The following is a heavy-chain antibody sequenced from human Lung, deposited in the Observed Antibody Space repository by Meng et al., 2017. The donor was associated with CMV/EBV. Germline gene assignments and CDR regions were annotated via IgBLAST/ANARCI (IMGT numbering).Heavy chain of an antibody. D-gene: IGHD2-2*02. V-gene: IGHV1-2*02. CDR1: YTFTGYY. CDR3: ARATENFVVEPPAILFDY. Sequence: YTFTGYYLHCVRQAPGQGLEWMGWINPNSGATNFAQKFQGRVTMTRDTSISTAYMELRRLTSDDTAVYYCARATENFVVEPPAILFDYWGQGTLVTVSS. CDR2: INPNSGAT. J-gene: IGHJ4*02.